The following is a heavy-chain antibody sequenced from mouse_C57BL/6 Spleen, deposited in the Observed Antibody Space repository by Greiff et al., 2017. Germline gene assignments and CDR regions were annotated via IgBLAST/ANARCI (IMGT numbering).Heavy chain of an antibody. V-gene: IGHV1-82*01. Sequence: QVQLQQSGPELVKPGASVKISCKASGYAFSSSWMNWVKQRPGKGLEWIGRIYPGDGDTNYNGKFKGKDTLTGDKSSSTAYMQLSSLTSEDSSVYFCARSSTTVVNWGQGTLVTVSA. CDR3: ARSSTTVVN. CDR2: IYPGDGDT. CDR1: GYAFSSSW. J-gene: IGHJ3*01. D-gene: IGHD1-1*01.